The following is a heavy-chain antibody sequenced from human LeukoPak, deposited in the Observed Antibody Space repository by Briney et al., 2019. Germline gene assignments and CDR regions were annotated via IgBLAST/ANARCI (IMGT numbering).Heavy chain of an antibody. J-gene: IGHJ6*02. D-gene: IGHD2-2*01. CDR3: ARDRIVVVPAAMRGYYYYGMDV. V-gene: IGHV1-2*02. CDR2: ITLNSGGT. Sequence: ASVKVSCKASGYTFTGYYMHWVRQAPGQGLEWMGGITLNSGGTNYAQKFQGRVTMTRDTSISTAYMELSRLRSDDTAVYYCARDRIVVVPAAMRGYYYYGMDVWGQGTTVTVSS. CDR1: GYTFTGYY.